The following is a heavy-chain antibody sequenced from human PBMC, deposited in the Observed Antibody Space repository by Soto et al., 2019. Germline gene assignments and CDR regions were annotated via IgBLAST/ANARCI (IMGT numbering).Heavy chain of an antibody. J-gene: IGHJ6*02. V-gene: IGHV3-13*01. Sequence: GGSLRLSCAASGFTFSSYDMHWVRQATGKGLEWVSAIGTAGDTYYPGSVKGRFTISRENAENSLYLQMNSLRAGDTAVYYCAIDRYYDILTGYYYYYGMDVWGQGTTVTVSS. CDR1: GFTFSSYD. CDR2: IGTAGDT. CDR3: AIDRYYDILTGYYYYYGMDV. D-gene: IGHD3-9*01.